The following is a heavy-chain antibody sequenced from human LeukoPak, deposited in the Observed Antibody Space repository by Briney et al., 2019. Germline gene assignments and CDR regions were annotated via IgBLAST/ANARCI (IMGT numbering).Heavy chain of an antibody. D-gene: IGHD6-6*01. Sequence: GGSLRLSCAVSGFTFSGFWMSWSRQAPGKGLEWVASINSDGSEGYYADVVKGRFTISRDNAKNSLYLQINSLRAEDTAVYYCARSSYSSTSSVWGQGTMVTVSS. CDR2: INSDGSEG. CDR1: GFTFSGFW. V-gene: IGHV3-7*03. CDR3: ARSSYSSTSSV. J-gene: IGHJ3*01.